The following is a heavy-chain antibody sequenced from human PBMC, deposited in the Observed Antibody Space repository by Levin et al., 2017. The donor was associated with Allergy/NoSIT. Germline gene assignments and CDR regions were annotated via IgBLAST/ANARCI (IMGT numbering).Heavy chain of an antibody. CDR3: VGGSGWPRAFDI. Sequence: GGSLRLSCAASGFTFSSYSMHWVRQPPGKGLEWVAVISFDGSDKYYADSVKGRFTISRDNSKNTLYLQMNNLRAGDTAVYYCVGGSGWPRAFDIWGQGTMVTVSS. J-gene: IGHJ3*02. CDR2: ISFDGSDK. D-gene: IGHD6-19*01. CDR1: GFTFSSYS. V-gene: IGHV3-30*03.